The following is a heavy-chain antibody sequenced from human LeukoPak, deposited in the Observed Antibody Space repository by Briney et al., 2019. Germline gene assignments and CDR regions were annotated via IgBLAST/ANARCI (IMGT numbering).Heavy chain of an antibody. CDR3: ARGGCSGGSCYSVYYGMDV. CDR1: GGSISSYY. V-gene: IGHV4-59*01. J-gene: IGHJ6*02. Sequence: PSETLSLTCTVSGGSISSYYWSWIRQPPGKGLEWIGYIYYSGSTNYNPSLKSRVTISVDTSKNQFPLKLSSVTAADTAVYYCARGGCSGGSCYSVYYGMDVWGQGTTVTVSS. CDR2: IYYSGST. D-gene: IGHD2-15*01.